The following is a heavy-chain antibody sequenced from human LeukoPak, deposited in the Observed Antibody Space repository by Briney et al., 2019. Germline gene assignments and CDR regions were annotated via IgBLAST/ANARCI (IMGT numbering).Heavy chain of an antibody. J-gene: IGHJ4*02. V-gene: IGHV4-39*07. D-gene: IGHD2-15*01. CDR1: GGSISSSSYY. CDR3: ARQAVLVVPVFDY. Sequence: PSETLSLTCTVSGGSISSSSYYWGWIRQPPGKGLEWIGSIYYSGSTYYNPSLKSRVTISVDTSKNQFSLKLSSVTAADTAVYYCARQAVLVVPVFDYWGQGTLVTVSS. CDR2: IYYSGST.